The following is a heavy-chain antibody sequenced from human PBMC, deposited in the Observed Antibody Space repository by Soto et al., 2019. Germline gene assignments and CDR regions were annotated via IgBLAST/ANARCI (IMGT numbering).Heavy chain of an antibody. V-gene: IGHV4-31*03. CDR3: ARDHRPYCSSTSCYGIYYYGMDV. J-gene: IGHJ6*02. Sequence: QVQLQESGPGLVKPSQTLSLTCTVSGGSISSGGYYWSWIRQHPGKGLEWIGYIYYSGSTYYTPSLKSRVTISVDTSKNQFSLKLSSVTAADTAVYYCARDHRPYCSSTSCYGIYYYGMDVWGQGTTVTVSS. D-gene: IGHD2-2*01. CDR2: IYYSGST. CDR1: GGSISSGGYY.